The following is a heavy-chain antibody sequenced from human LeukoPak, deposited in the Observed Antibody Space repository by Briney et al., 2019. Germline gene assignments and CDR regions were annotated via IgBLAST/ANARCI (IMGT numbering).Heavy chain of an antibody. Sequence: GGSLRLSCAASGFTFSSYGMHWVRQAPGKGLEWVAVISYDGSNKYYADSVKGRFTISRDNSKNTLYLQMNSLRAEDTAVYYCAKDQDYFDYWGQGTLVTVSS. CDR1: GFTFSSYG. J-gene: IGHJ4*02. V-gene: IGHV3-30*18. CDR3: AKDQDYFDY. CDR2: ISYDGSNK.